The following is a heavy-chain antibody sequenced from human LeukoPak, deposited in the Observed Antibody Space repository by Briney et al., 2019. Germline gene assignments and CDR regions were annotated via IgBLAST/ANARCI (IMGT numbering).Heavy chain of an antibody. V-gene: IGHV4-34*01. Sequence: SETLSLTCAVYGGSFSGYYWSWIRQPPGKGLEWIGEINHSGSTNYNPSLKSRVTISVDTSKNQFSLKLSSVTAADTALYYCARVLGYFDWLIDYWGQGTLVTVSS. CDR2: INHSGST. D-gene: IGHD3-9*01. CDR1: GGSFSGYY. CDR3: ARVLGYFDWLIDY. J-gene: IGHJ4*02.